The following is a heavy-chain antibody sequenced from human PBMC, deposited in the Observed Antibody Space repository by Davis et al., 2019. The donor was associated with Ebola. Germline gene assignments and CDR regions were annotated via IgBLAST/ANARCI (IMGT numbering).Heavy chain of an antibody. CDR1: VITFSSYA. J-gene: IGHJ4*02. Sequence: GESLKISCADSVITFSSYAMTWVRQAPGKGLEWVSAISGSGGTTYYAGSVKGRFTVSRDNSKKTMYLQMNSLRAEDTAVYYCAKDRIAAATLDYWGQGTLVTVSS. CDR3: AKDRIAAATLDY. D-gene: IGHD6-25*01. CDR2: ISGSGGTT. V-gene: IGHV3-23*01.